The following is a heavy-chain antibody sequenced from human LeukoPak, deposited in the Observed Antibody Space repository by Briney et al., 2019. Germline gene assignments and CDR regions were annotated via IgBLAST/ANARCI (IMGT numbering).Heavy chain of an antibody. Sequence: PGGSLRLSCAASGFTFSSYWMSWVRQAPGKGLEWVANIKQDGSEKYYVDSVKGRFTISRDNSKNTLYLQMNSLRAEDTAVYYCARAPGYCSSTSCGDAFDIWGQGTMVTVSS. CDR1: GFTFSSYW. CDR3: ARAPGYCSSTSCGDAFDI. CDR2: IKQDGSEK. V-gene: IGHV3-7*01. J-gene: IGHJ3*02. D-gene: IGHD2-2*01.